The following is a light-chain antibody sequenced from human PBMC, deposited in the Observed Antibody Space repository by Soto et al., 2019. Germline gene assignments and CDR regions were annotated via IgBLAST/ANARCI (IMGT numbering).Light chain of an antibody. CDR1: QSVSSN. CDR3: QQYNNWRLFT. V-gene: IGKV3-15*01. CDR2: GAS. Sequence: EIVMTQSPATLSVSPGERATLSCRASQSVSSNLAWYQQKPGQAPRLLIYGASTRATGIPARFSGSGSGTEFTLTISSLPSEDFAVYYCQQYNNWRLFTFGTGTKVDIK. J-gene: IGKJ3*01.